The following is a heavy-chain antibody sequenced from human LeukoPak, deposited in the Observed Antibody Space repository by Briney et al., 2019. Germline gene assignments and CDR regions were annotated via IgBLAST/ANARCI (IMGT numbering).Heavy chain of an antibody. CDR3: AREVWNWFDP. CDR1: GGSISSYY. J-gene: IGHJ5*02. V-gene: IGHV4-59*01. D-gene: IGHD1-20*01. CDR2: IYYSGST. Sequence: SETLSLTCTVSGGSISSYYWSWIRQPPGKGLEWIGYIYYSGSTNYNPSLKSRVTISVDTSKNQFSLKLSYVTAADTAVYYCAREVWNWFDPWGQGTLVTVSS.